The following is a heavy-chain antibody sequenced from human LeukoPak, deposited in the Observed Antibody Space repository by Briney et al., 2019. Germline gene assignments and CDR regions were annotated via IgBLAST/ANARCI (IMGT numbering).Heavy chain of an antibody. CDR3: ARDGHRMYYYGSSDYRFDY. CDR2: INAYNGAT. D-gene: IGHD3-22*01. J-gene: IGHJ4*02. V-gene: IGHV1-18*01. Sequence: ASVKVSRKASGYTFTSYGISWVRQPPGQGLEWMGLINAYNGATPYAQQLQGRVTMTTDTSTYTVYMEKRSLRSDDTAVYYCARDGHRMYYYGSSDYRFDYWGQGTLVTVSS. CDR1: GYTFTSYG.